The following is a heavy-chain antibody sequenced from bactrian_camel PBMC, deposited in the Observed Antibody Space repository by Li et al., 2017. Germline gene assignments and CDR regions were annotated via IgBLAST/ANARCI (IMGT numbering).Heavy chain of an antibody. D-gene: IGHD6*01. Sequence: DVQLVESGGGLVQPGGSLRLSCAASGFTVSSYAMTWVRQAPGKGLEWVSSINRGGGSTYYADSVKGRFTVSRDDTVNTLYLQLNSLKTEDTAMYYCASGYLVAGNPDWGQGTQVTVS. V-gene: IGHV3S31*01. J-gene: IGHJ4*01. CDR3: ASGYLVAGNPD. CDR2: INRGGGST. CDR1: GFTVSSYA.